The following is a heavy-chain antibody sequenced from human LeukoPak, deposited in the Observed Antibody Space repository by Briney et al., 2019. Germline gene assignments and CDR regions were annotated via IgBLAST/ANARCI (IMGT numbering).Heavy chain of an antibody. CDR3: ARDRGEWELPLFDY. V-gene: IGHV3-74*01. CDR2: INSDGSST. J-gene: IGHJ4*02. CDR1: GFTFSSYW. Sequence: GGSLRLPCAASGFTFSSYWMHWVRQAPGKGLVWVSRINSDGSSTSYADSVKGRFTISRDNAKNTLYLQMNSLRAEDTAVYYCARDRGEWELPLFDYWGQGTLVTVSS. D-gene: IGHD1-26*01.